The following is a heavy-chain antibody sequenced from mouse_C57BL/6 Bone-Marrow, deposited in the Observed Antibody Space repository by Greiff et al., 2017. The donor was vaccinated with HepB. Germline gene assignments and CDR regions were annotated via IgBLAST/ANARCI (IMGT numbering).Heavy chain of an antibody. V-gene: IGHV1-54*01. CDR3: ARDYSNYRGAMDY. J-gene: IGHJ4*01. CDR1: GYAFTNYL. D-gene: IGHD2-5*01. Sequence: VKLQESGAELVRPGTSVKVSCKASGYAFTNYLIEWVKQRPGQGLEWIGVINPGSGGTNYNEKFKGKATLTADKSSSTAYMQLSSLTSEDSAVYFCARDYSNYRGAMDYWGQGTSVTVSS. CDR2: INPGSGGT.